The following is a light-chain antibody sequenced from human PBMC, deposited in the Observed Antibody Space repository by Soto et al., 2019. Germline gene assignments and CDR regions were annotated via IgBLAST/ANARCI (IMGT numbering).Light chain of an antibody. J-gene: IGKJ5*01. CDR2: GAS. V-gene: IGKV3-20*01. CDR1: ESISRDY. Sequence: EIVLTQSPGPLSLSPGTSATLSCRASESISRDYLAWYQQRLGQAPRLLIYGASSGATGIPDRFSGGGSGTDFTLTISRLEPEDFAVYYCQQYGSSITFGQGKRLEIK. CDR3: QQYGSSIT.